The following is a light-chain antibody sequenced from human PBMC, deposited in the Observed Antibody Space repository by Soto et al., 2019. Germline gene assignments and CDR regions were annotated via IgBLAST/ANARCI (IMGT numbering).Light chain of an antibody. CDR2: DIS. Sequence: EIVLTQSPATLSLSPGERATLACRASQSVKNYLAWYQQKPGQAPRLLIYDISNRAAGVPARFSGSGSGTDLTLTNSRLEAEDFAGYLCQPRNSWAWLTFGRGNKG. CDR3: QPRNSWAWLT. CDR1: QSVKNY. V-gene: IGKV3-11*01. J-gene: IGKJ4*01.